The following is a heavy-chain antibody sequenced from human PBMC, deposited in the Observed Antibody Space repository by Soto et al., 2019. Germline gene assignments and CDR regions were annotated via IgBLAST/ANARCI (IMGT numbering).Heavy chain of an antibody. J-gene: IGHJ5*01. CDR2: TYYTSKWDY. D-gene: IGHD2-8*01. V-gene: IGHV6-1*01. CDR1: VDSVSTNSAT. Sequence: SQTLSLTSAISVDSVSTNSATWDWIRQSPSRGLEWLGRTYYTSKWDYDYAASVKGRININPDTSNNQVSLHLDSVTPDDTAVYYCARLIGNRWLDSWGQGTLVTVSS. CDR3: ARLIGNRWLDS.